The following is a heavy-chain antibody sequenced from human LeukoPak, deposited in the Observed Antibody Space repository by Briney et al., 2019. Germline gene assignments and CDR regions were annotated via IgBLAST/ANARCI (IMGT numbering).Heavy chain of an antibody. CDR1: GYTVTSYG. V-gene: IGHV1-18*01. Sequence: ASVKVSCKASGYTVTSYGISWGPQAPRQGLEWMGWISTYNGNTNYAQKLQGRVTMTTDTSTTIAYMELRSLRSHDTAVYYCAGCSGGSCTGYYFDYWGQGTLVTVSS. CDR2: ISTYNGNT. J-gene: IGHJ4*02. D-gene: IGHD2-15*01. CDR3: AGCSGGSCTGYYFDY.